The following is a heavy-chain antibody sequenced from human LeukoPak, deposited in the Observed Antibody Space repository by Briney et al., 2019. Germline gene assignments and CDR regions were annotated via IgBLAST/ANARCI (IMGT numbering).Heavy chain of an antibody. V-gene: IGHV4-39*01. D-gene: IGHD1-26*01. Sequence: SETLSLTCTVSGASISGSGYYWGWICQPPGKGLEWIGSIYSSGSTYYNASLQSRVTISIETSKNQISLRLNSVTAADTAMYYCAKSGGYGLIDYWGQGTLVTVSS. J-gene: IGHJ4*02. CDR3: AKSGGYGLIDY. CDR1: GASISGSGYY. CDR2: IYSSGST.